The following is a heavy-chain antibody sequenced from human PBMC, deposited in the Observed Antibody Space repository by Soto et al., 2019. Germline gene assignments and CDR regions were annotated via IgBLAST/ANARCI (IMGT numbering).Heavy chain of an antibody. Sequence: EVQLLESGGGLVQPGGSLRLSCAASGFTFSSYAMSWVRQAPGKGLEWVSAISGSGGSTYYADSVKGRFTISRDNSKYTLYLPMTRLSAEDTAVYYCVLWPPCYFDYWGQGTLVTVSS. CDR1: GFTFSSYA. V-gene: IGHV3-23*01. J-gene: IGHJ4*02. CDR3: VLWPPCYFDY. D-gene: IGHD3-10*01. CDR2: ISGSGGST.